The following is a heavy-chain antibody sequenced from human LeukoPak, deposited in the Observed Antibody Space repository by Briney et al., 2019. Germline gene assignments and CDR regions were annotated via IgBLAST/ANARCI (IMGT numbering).Heavy chain of an antibody. CDR3: ARLKKSKRYVLRFLEWSLENWFDP. J-gene: IGHJ5*02. Sequence: ASVKVSCKASGYTFTGYYMHWVRQAPGQGLEWMGWINPNSGGTNYAQKFQDRVTMTRDTSISTAYMELSRLRSDDTAVYYCARLKKSKRYVLRFLEWSLENWFDPWGQGTLVTVSS. CDR1: GYTFTGYY. D-gene: IGHD3-3*01. CDR2: INPNSGGT. V-gene: IGHV1-2*02.